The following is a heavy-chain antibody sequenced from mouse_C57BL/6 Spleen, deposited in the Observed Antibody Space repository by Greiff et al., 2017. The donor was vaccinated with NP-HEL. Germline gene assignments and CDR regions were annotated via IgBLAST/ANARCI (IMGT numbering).Heavy chain of an antibody. D-gene: IGHD2-2*01. CDR3: ARDHVYDQYYFDY. CDR2: ISPSNGGS. Sequence: QVQLQQSGTGLVQPGASVKLSCTASGYTFSGFWMHWVKQTPGQGLEWIGEISPSNGGSNSNEKFKSKATLTVDKYSSTAHKQLSSLTSEDAAVYYCARDHVYDQYYFDYWGQGTTVTVSS. V-gene: IGHV1-53*01. J-gene: IGHJ2*01. CDR1: GYTFSGFW.